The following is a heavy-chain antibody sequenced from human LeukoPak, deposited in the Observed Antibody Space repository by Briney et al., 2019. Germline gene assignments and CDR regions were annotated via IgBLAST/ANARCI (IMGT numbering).Heavy chain of an antibody. CDR1: GYTFTSYG. CDR2: ISAYNGNT. J-gene: IGHJ3*02. D-gene: IGHD6-13*01. CDR3: ARDSSSWYSHHDAFDI. Sequence: APVKVSCKASGYTFTSYGISWVRQAPGQGLEWMGWISAYNGNTNYAQKLQGRVTMTTDTSTSTAYMELRSLRSDDTAVYYCARDSSSWYSHHDAFDIWGQGTMVTVSS. V-gene: IGHV1-18*01.